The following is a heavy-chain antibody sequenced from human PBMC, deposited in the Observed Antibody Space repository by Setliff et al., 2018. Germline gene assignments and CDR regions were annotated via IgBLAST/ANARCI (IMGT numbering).Heavy chain of an antibody. CDR2: IKRITDSGTT. CDR3: TTSPISSGWHSNFDYNMDV. J-gene: IGHJ6*02. Sequence: PGGSLRLSCTASGFTFSNAWMSWVRQAPGKGLEWVGRIKRITDSGTTDHAAPVKGRFTVSGDDSISTLYLQMNSLKTEDTAVYYCTTSPISSGWHSNFDYNMDVWGQGTTVTVSS. V-gene: IGHV3-15*01. CDR1: GFTFSNAW. D-gene: IGHD6-19*01.